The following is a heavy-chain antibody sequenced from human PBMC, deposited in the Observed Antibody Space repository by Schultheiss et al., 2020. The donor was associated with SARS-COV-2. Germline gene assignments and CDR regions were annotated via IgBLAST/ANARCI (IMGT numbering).Heavy chain of an antibody. J-gene: IGHJ6*03. D-gene: IGHD3-10*01. CDR2: IYYSGST. CDR3: ARDGGSGITLRDYYYYMDV. V-gene: IGHV4-59*12. Sequence: SETLSLTCTVSGGSISSYYWSWIRQPPGKGLEWIGYIYYSGSTNYNPSLKSRVTISVDTSKNQFSLKLSSVTAADTAVYYCARDGGSGITLRDYYYYMDVWGKGNTVAVSS. CDR1: GGSISSYY.